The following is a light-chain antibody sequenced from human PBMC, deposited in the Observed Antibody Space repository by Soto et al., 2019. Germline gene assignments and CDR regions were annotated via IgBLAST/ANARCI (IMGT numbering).Light chain of an antibody. Sequence: EIVLTQSPATLSLSPGERATLSCRASQSVSSYLAWYQQKPGQAPRLLIYDASNRATGIPARFSGSGSGTDFTLTISSLEPEDFAVYYCQQRSNWPVTFGQGTRWIS. J-gene: IGKJ1*01. V-gene: IGKV3-11*01. CDR2: DAS. CDR1: QSVSSY. CDR3: QQRSNWPVT.